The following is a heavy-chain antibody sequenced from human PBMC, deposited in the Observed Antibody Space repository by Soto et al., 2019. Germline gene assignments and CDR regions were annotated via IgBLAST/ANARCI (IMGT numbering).Heavy chain of an antibody. D-gene: IGHD2-15*01. CDR2: IYYGGST. J-gene: IGHJ4*02. V-gene: IGHV3-66*01. CDR3: ATAKLLLPWLFDY. Sequence: GGSLRLSCAASGFTVSSNYMSWVRQAPGKGLEWVSVIYYGGSTYYADSVKGRFIISRDDPKNTLFLQMNSLRAEDTAVYYCATAKLLLPWLFDYWGQGTLVTVPS. CDR1: GFTVSSNY.